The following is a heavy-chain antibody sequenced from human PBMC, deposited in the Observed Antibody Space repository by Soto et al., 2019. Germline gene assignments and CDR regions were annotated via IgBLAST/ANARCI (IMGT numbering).Heavy chain of an antibody. J-gene: IGHJ6*02. Sequence: QVHLVQSGAEVKKPGASVKVSCTASGYDFNIYDIHWVRQSTGQGLEWMGWMTPNRETPGYAPKFQGRFTMTRDPSRIAVYMELSSLGSEDTAVYFGARGGHGFWSGETYFYAMDVWCQGTTLSVSS. CDR3: ARGGHGFWSGETYFYAMDV. CDR2: MTPNRETP. D-gene: IGHD3-3*01. V-gene: IGHV1-8*01. CDR1: GYDFNIYD.